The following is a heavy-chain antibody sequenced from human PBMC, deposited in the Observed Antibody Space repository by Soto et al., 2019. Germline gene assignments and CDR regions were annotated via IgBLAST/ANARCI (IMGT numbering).Heavy chain of an antibody. J-gene: IGHJ3*01. V-gene: IGHV3-7*01. CDR1: GFTFSSYW. D-gene: IGHD6-13*01. CDR2: IKQDGSEK. Sequence: GGSLRLSCVASGFTFSSYWMNWVRQAPGKGLEWVANIKQDGSEKNYVDSVKGRFTISRDNAKNSLYLQMNSLRVEDTAVYYCRFFIAVPGSSSFDVWGQGTMVTVSS. CDR3: RFFIAVPGSSSFDV.